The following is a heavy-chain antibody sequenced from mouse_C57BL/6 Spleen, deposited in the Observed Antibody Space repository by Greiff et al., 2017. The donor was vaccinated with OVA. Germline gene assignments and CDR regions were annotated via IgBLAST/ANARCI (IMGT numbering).Heavy chain of an antibody. CDR1: GYTFTSYW. D-gene: IGHD2-3*01. J-gene: IGHJ3*01. CDR3: ARSYDGYSFAY. CDR2: IDPNSGGT. Sequence: QVQLQQPGAELVKPGASVKLSCKASGYTFTSYWMHWVKQRPGRGREWIGRIDPNSGGTKYNEKFKSKATLTVDKPSSTAYMQLSSLTSEDSAVYYCARSYDGYSFAYWGQGTLVTVSA. V-gene: IGHV1-72*01.